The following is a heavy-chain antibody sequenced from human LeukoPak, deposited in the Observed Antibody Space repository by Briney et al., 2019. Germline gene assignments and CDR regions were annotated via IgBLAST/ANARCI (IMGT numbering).Heavy chain of an antibody. Sequence: GGSLRLSCEAPRFTISSNYMRWVRQAPGKGLEWVSVIYSGGSTYYADSVKGRFTISRDNSKNTLYLQMNSLRAEDTAVYYCARARGCRDACDIWGQGTMVTVSS. CDR1: RFTISSNY. J-gene: IGHJ3*02. V-gene: IGHV3-66*01. CDR2: IYSGGST. CDR3: ARARGCRDACDI. D-gene: IGHD1-26*01.